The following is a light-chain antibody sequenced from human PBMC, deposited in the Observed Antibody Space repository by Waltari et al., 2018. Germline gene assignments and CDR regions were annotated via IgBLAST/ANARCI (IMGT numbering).Light chain of an antibody. CDR2: AAS. V-gene: IGKV3-20*01. J-gene: IGKJ1*01. Sequence: EIVLTQSPGTLSLSPGESATLSCRASQSVSRALAWYQQNPGQAPRLLIYAASNRATGIPDRFSGSGSGTDFSLIISRLEPEDFAVYYCQHYVSLPVTFGQGTKVEIK. CDR3: QHYVSLPVT. CDR1: QSVSRA.